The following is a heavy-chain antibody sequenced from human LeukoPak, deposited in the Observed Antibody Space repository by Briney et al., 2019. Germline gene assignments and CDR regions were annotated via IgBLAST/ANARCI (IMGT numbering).Heavy chain of an antibody. V-gene: IGHV1-18*01. CDR3: ANRGQQLYDY. CDR1: GSPFRNDG. Sequence: SVKGSCHVSGSPFRNDGFTWVRPAPGKGLEWMGWINTHNGNKNYAQKFQGRVTMTTDTSTNTAYMDLRSLTSDDTATYYCANRGQQLYDYWGQGTLVTVSS. CDR2: INTHNGNK. D-gene: IGHD6-13*01. J-gene: IGHJ4*02.